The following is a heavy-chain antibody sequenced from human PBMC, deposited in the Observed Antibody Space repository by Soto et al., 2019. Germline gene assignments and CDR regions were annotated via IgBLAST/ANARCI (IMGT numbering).Heavy chain of an antibody. Sequence: QVQLVESGGGLVKPGGSLRLSCAASGFSFSDFYMSWIRQAPGKGLEWVSYISSSGSNIYYADSVKGRFTISRDNAKNSLYLQMNSLRAEDTAMYYCARDPRTTVTTTLGWFDPWGQGTLVTVSS. CDR2: ISSSGSNI. J-gene: IGHJ5*02. D-gene: IGHD4-4*01. CDR3: ARDPRTTVTTTLGWFDP. CDR1: GFSFSDFY. V-gene: IGHV3-11*01.